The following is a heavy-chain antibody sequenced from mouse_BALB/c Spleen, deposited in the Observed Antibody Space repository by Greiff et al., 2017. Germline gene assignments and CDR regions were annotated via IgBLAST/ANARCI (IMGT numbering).Heavy chain of an antibody. J-gene: IGHJ3*01. V-gene: IGHV5-4*02. CDR1: GFTFSDYY. CDR2: ISDGGSYT. Sequence: EVKLEESGGGLVKPGGSLKLSCAASGFTFSDYYMYWVRQTPEKRLEWVATISDGGSYTYYPDSVKGRFTISRDNAKNNLYLQMSSLKSEDTAMYYCARLESAYWGQGTLVTVSA. CDR3: ARLESAY.